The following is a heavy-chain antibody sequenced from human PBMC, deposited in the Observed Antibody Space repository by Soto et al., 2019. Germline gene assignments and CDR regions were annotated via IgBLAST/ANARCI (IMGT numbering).Heavy chain of an antibody. D-gene: IGHD3-22*01. CDR2: IYYSGST. CDR1: GGSISSYY. Sequence: SETLSLTCTVSGGSISSYYWSWIRQPPGKGLEWIRYIYYSGSTNYNPSLKSRVTISVDTSKNQFSLKLSSVTAADTAVYYCARHVPYYYDSSGYYYSYYYGMDVWGQGTTVTV. CDR3: ARHVPYYYDSSGYYYSYYYGMDV. V-gene: IGHV4-59*08. J-gene: IGHJ6*02.